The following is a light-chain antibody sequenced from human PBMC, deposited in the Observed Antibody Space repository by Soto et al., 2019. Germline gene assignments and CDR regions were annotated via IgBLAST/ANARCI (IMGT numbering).Light chain of an antibody. V-gene: IGLV3-16*01. CDR2: KDN. J-gene: IGLJ2*01. CDR3: LSADSSGTNVV. Sequence: SYELTQPPSVSVSLGQMARITCSGEALPKKYANWYQQKPGQFPVLVIYKDNERPSGIPERFSGSSSGTIVTLTISGVQAEDEADYYCLSADSSGTNVVFGGGTKLTVL. CDR1: ALPKKY.